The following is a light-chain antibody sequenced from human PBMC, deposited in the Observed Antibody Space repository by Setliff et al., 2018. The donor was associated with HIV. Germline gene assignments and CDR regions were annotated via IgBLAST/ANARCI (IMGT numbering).Light chain of an antibody. CDR1: SSNIGAVYD. J-gene: IGLJ1*01. CDR3: QSYDSSLSGSYV. V-gene: IGLV1-40*01. CDR2: GNS. Sequence: QSALTQPPSVSGAPGQRVTISCTGSSSNIGAVYDVHWYQQLPGTAPKILIYGNSNRPSGVPDRFSGSKSGTSASLAITGLQAEDEADYYCQSYDSSLSGSYVFGTGTKVTVL.